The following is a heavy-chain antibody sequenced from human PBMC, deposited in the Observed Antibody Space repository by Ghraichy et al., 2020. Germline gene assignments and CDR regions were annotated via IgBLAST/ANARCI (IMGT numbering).Heavy chain of an antibody. CDR3: AGGCYDSRGYSSPFDY. V-gene: IGHV4-59*01. D-gene: IGHD3-22*01. Sequence: SETLSLTCTVSGGSISSNYWYWIWHPPGKGLEWIGYVYYSWSTDYNPSLKSRVTISLDTSKNHFSLDLTSVTAADTAVYYCAGGCYDSRGYSSPFDYWGQGTLVTGSS. J-gene: IGHJ4*02. CDR2: VYYSWST. CDR1: GGSISSNY.